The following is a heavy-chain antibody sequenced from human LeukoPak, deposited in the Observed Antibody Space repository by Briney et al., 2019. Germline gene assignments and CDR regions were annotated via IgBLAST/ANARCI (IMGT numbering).Heavy chain of an antibody. CDR1: GYTFTSYG. CDR3: ARYDYVRGSYRYHSYDGMDV. J-gene: IGHJ6*02. D-gene: IGHD3-16*02. Sequence: ASVKVSCKASGYTFTSYGISWVRQAPGQGLEWMGWISAYNGNTNYAQKLQGRVTMTTDTSTSTAYMELRSLRSDDTAVYYCARYDYVRGSYRYHSYDGMDVWGQGTTVTVSS. CDR2: ISAYNGNT. V-gene: IGHV1-18*01.